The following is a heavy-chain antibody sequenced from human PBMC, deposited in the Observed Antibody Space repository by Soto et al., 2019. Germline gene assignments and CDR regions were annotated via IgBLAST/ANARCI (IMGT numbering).Heavy chain of an antibody. CDR1: GGSISSGGYY. CDR2: IYYSGST. CDR3: EREGGIVGATAADY. J-gene: IGHJ4*02. Sequence: QVQLQESGPGLVKPSQTLSLTCTVSGGSISSGGYYWSWIRQHPGKCLEWIGYIYYSGSTYYNPSLKSRVTISVDTSKNQFSLKLSSVTAADTAVYYCEREGGIVGATAADYWGQGTLVTVSS. V-gene: IGHV4-31*03. D-gene: IGHD1-26*01.